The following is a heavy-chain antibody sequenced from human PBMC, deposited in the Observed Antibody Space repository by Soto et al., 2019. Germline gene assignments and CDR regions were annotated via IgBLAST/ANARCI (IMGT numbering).Heavy chain of an antibody. CDR1: GFTFSTYW. D-gene: IGHD6-19*01. Sequence: GSLRLSCAASGFTFSTYWMHWVRQLPGKGLVWVSRINSDGSRKTYADSVRGRFTVSRDNSNNTLYLQMNSLRAEDTAIYSCVREGSGWYSRGSFDFWGRGTMVTVSS. CDR3: VREGSGWYSRGSFDF. J-gene: IGHJ3*01. V-gene: IGHV3-74*01. CDR2: INSDGSRK.